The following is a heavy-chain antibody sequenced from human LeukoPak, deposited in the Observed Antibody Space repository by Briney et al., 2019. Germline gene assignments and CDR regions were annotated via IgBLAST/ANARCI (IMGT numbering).Heavy chain of an antibody. D-gene: IGHD4-17*01. CDR1: GFTFYNFA. Sequence: GGSLRLSCATSGFTFYNFAMSWVRQVPGKGLEWVSVIYSGGNTYYADSVKGRFTISRDNSKNTLYLQMNSLRAEDTAVYYCARDGDYGDPPFDYWGQGTLVTVSS. CDR2: IYSGGNT. CDR3: ARDGDYGDPPFDY. J-gene: IGHJ4*02. V-gene: IGHV3-53*01.